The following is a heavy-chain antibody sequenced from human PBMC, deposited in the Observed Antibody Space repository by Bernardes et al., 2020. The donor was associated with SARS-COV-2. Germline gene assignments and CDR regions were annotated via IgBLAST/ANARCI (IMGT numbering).Heavy chain of an antibody. CDR2: AYYGGST. V-gene: IGHV4-59*08. D-gene: IGHD3-22*01. CDR3: ARHGLGGYYSY. CDR1: GGSISGYF. J-gene: IGHJ4*02. Sequence: SETLSLTCTVSGGSISGYFWSWLRQPPGKRLEWIGYAYYGGSTNYNPSLKSRVTISVDTSKNHFSLKVGSVTAADTAMYYCARHGLGGYYSYWGRGTLVTVSS.